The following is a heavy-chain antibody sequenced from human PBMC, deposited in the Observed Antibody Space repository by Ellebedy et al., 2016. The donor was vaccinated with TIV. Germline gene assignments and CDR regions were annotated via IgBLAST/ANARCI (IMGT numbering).Heavy chain of an antibody. Sequence: GESLKISCAASGFTFSDHYMDWVRQAPGKGLEWVGRTRNKAHSYTTDYAASVKGRFTISRDDSKNSLYLQMNSLKTEDTAVYYCVSPAGSSGYWEAFDIWGQGTMVTVSS. CDR1: GFTFSDHY. D-gene: IGHD3-22*01. CDR3: VSPAGSSGYWEAFDI. V-gene: IGHV3-72*01. J-gene: IGHJ3*02. CDR2: TRNKAHSYTT.